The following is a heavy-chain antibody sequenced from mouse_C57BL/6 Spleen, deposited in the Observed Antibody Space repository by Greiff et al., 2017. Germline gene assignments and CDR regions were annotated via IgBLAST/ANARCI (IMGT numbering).Heavy chain of an antibody. J-gene: IGHJ2*01. CDR3: ARVYFDY. CDR1: GYAFSSSW. CDR2: IYPGDGDT. Sequence: QVQLQQSGPELVKPGASVKISCKASGYAFSSSWMNWVKQRPGKGLEWIGRIYPGDGDTNYNGKFKGKATLNADKSSSTAYMQLSSLTSEDSAVYFCARVYFDYWGQGTTLPVSS. V-gene: IGHV1-82*01.